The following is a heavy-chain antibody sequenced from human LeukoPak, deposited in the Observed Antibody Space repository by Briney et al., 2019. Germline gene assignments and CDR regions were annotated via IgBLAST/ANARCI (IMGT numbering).Heavy chain of an antibody. V-gene: IGHV1-2*06. CDR1: GYTFTGYY. J-gene: IGHJ3*02. CDR3: AREDFWSGYSDAFDI. D-gene: IGHD3-3*01. Sequence: ASVKVSCKASGYTFTGYYMHWVRQAPGQGLEWMGRINPNSGGTNYAQKFQGRVTMTRDTSISTAYMELSRLRSDDTAVHYCAREDFWSGYSDAFDIWGQGTMVTVSS. CDR2: INPNSGGT.